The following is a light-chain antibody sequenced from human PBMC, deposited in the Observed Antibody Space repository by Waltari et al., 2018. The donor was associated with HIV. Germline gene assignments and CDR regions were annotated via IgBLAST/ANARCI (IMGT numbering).Light chain of an antibody. V-gene: IGLV2-14*01. J-gene: IGLJ2*01. CDR1: DSDIGASDY. CDR3: ASYSRSSTLML. Sequence: QSALTQPASVSGSPGQSVTISCPGTDSDIGASDYVSWYQNQPETAPPLIVYVVNKRPSKISNRFSGSKSANTASLTISGLQVEDEADYYCASYSRSSTLMLVGGGTHLTVL. CDR2: VVN.